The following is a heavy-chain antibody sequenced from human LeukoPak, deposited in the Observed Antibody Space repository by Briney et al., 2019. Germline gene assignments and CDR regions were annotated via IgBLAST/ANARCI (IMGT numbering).Heavy chain of an antibody. J-gene: IGHJ6*02. Sequence: GGSLRLPCSASGFAFSNYAMSWVRQAPGKGLVWVSHINSDGSITSYADSVRGRFTISRDNAKNTLYLQMNSLRAEDTAVYYCARDAVDTANAVWGQGTTVTASS. V-gene: IGHV3-74*01. CDR1: GFAFSNYA. D-gene: IGHD5-18*01. CDR2: INSDGSIT. CDR3: ARDAVDTANAV.